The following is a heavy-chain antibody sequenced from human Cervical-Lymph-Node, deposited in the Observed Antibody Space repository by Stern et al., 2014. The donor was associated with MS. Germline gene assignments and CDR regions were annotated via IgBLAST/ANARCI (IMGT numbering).Heavy chain of an antibody. CDR1: GGFISGSSYY. Sequence: QVQLQESGPGLVHPSETLSLTCSVSGGFISGSSYYWGWIRQPPGKGLEYIATVFFNGDPYYNPSLKSRVTISVATPETQSSLKLASLTAADTAVYFCARLPGAMTSLTGGDYWGQGTLVTVSS. CDR3: ARLPGAMTSLTGGDY. D-gene: IGHD7-27*01. CDR2: VFFNGDP. V-gene: IGHV4-39*01. J-gene: IGHJ4*02.